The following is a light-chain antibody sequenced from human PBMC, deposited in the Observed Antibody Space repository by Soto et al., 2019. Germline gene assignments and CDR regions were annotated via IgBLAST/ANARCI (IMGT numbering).Light chain of an antibody. V-gene: IGLV4-60*02. CDR3: ETWDSNTHTV. CDR2: LEGSGSY. J-gene: IGLJ3*02. Sequence: QSVLTQSSSASASLGSSVKLTCTLSSGHSSYIIAWHQQQPGKAPRYLMKLEGSGSYNKGSGVPDRFSGSSSGADRYLTISNRQCEDEADYYCETWDSNTHTVFGGGTKLTVL. CDR1: SGHSSYI.